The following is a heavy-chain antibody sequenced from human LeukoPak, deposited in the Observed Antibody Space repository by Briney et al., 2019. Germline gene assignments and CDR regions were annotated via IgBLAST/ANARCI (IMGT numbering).Heavy chain of an antibody. CDR1: GFTFSSFG. CDR3: AREAMVRGVPEGWFDP. D-gene: IGHD3-10*01. Sequence: GGSLRLSCAASGFTFSSFGMHWVRQAPGMGLEWVAFIRYDGSDKYYADSVKGRFTISRDNSKNTLYLQMNSLRAEDTAVYYCAREAMVRGVPEGWFDPWGQGTLVTVSS. J-gene: IGHJ5*02. CDR2: IRYDGSDK. V-gene: IGHV3-30*02.